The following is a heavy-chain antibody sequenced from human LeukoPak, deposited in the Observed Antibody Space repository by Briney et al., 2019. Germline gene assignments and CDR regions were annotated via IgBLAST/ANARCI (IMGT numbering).Heavy chain of an antibody. Sequence: GALRLSCAASGVTISSYSMNRVLQAAAKGLEWVSSIISSSSCIYYADSVKGRFTISRDNAKNSLYLQMNSLRAEDTAVYYCVRYRALDGLRYFDWQTADAFDIWGQGTMVTVSS. CDR3: VRYRALDGLRYFDWQTADAFDI. D-gene: IGHD3-9*01. J-gene: IGHJ3*02. CDR2: IISSSSCI. V-gene: IGHV3-21*01. CDR1: GVTISSYS.